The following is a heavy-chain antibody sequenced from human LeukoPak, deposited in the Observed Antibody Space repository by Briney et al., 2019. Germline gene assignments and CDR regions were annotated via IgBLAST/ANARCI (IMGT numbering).Heavy chain of an antibody. CDR1: GYTFTSYD. D-gene: IGHD1-26*01. Sequence: ASVKVSCKASGYTFTSYDINWLRQATGQRLEWMGWMIPNSGNTGYAQKFQGRVTMTRNTSISTAYMELSSLRSEDTAVYYCAVRTGSYWFDPWGQGTLVTVSS. V-gene: IGHV1-8*01. J-gene: IGHJ5*02. CDR3: AVRTGSYWFDP. CDR2: MIPNSGNT.